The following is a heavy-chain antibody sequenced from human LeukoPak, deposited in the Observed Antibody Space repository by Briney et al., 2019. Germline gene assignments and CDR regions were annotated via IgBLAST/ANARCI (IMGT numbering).Heavy chain of an antibody. V-gene: IGHV3-7*01. J-gene: IGHJ4*02. D-gene: IGHD3-22*01. CDR2: INKDGTNK. Sequence: PGGSLRLSCAASGFTFSDYRMSWVRQAPGKGLEWVANINKDGTNKYYVDSVRGRFTISRDNAKNSLFLQVNSLRVEDTAIYYCAKDSSPWMIDEWGQGTLVTVSS. CDR1: GFTFSDYR. CDR3: AKDSSPWMIDE.